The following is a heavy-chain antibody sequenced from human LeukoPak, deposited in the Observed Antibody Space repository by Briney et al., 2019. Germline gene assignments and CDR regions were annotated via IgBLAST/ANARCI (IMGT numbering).Heavy chain of an antibody. V-gene: IGHV5-51*01. J-gene: IGHJ1*01. Sequence: GESLKISCKGSGYSFTSYWIGWVRPMPGKGLEWMGIIYPGDSDTRYSPSFQGQVTISADKSISTAYLQWSSLKASDTAMYYCASYYDYVWGSYRLGYFQHWGQGTLVTVSS. CDR3: ASYYDYVWGSYRLGYFQH. CDR2: IYPGDSDT. CDR1: GYSFTSYW. D-gene: IGHD3-16*02.